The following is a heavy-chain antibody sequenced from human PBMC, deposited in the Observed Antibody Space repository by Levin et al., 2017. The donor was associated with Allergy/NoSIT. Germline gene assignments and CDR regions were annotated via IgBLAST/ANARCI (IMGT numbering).Heavy chain of an antibody. CDR3: TTSISILPFDY. CDR2: LIPIFGTP. J-gene: IGHJ4*02. Sequence: ASVKVSCKASGGPFTTYDTSWVRHAPGQGLEWMGGLIPIFGTPNFAQKFQGRVTFTADESTSTAYMELSGLRYEDTAVYYCTTSISILPFDYWGQGTLVTVSS. V-gene: IGHV1-69*13. CDR1: GGPFTTYD. D-gene: IGHD3-3*02.